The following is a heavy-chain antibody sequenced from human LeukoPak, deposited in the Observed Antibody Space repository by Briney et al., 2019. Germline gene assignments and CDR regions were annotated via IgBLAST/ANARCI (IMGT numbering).Heavy chain of an antibody. CDR1: GGTFSSYA. Sequence: VASVKVSCKASGGTFSSYAISWVRQAPGQGLEWMGGIIPIFGTANYAQKFQGRVTITTDESTSTAYMELSSLGSEDTAVYYCARGRPALVVITYFDYWGQGTLVTVSS. J-gene: IGHJ4*02. V-gene: IGHV1-69*05. CDR3: ARGRPALVVITYFDY. CDR2: IIPIFGTA. D-gene: IGHD3-22*01.